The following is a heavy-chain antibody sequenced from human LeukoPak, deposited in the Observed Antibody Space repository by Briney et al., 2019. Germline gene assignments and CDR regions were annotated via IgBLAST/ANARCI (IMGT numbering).Heavy chain of an antibody. V-gene: IGHV4-59*01. CDR2: IYYSGST. D-gene: IGHD1-26*01. Sequence: SETLSLTCTVSGGSISSYYWRWIRQPPGKGLEWIGYIYYSGSTNYNPSLKSRVTISVDTSKNQFSLKLSSVTAADTAVYYCARDGATRGDAFDIWGQGTMVTVSS. CDR1: GGSISSYY. J-gene: IGHJ3*02. CDR3: ARDGATRGDAFDI.